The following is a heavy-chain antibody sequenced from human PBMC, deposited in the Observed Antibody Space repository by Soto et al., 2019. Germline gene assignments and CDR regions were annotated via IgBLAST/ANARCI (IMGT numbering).Heavy chain of an antibody. D-gene: IGHD3-3*01. CDR3: ARGGTYYDFWSGDY. J-gene: IGHJ4*02. CDR1: GGTFIGYY. V-gene: IGHV4-34*01. Sequence: SETLSLTCAVDGGTFIGYYCTWIRKSPGKGLEWIGEVNHSGSTNYNPSLKSRVTISKDTSKNQISLKLSSVTAADTAVYYCARGGTYYDFWSGDYWGQGTLVTVSS. CDR2: VNHSGST.